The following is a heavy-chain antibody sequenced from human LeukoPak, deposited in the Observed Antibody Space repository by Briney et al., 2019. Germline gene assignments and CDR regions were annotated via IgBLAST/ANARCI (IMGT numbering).Heavy chain of an antibody. CDR2: IYNSGGT. D-gene: IGHD3-16*02. J-gene: IGHJ4*02. CDR1: GGSISSYY. V-gene: IGHV4-59*01. CDR3: AREGGAISFIDY. Sequence: PSETLSLTCTVSGGSISSYYWSWIRQPPGKGLEWIGYIYNSGGTNYTPSLKSRVTISIDTSKNQFSLKLSSVTAADTAVYYCAREGGAISFIDYWGQGTLVTVSS.